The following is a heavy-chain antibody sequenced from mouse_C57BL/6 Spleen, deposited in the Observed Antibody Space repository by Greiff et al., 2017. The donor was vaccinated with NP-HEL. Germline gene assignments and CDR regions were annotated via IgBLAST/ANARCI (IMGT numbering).Heavy chain of an antibody. V-gene: IGHV1-82*01. Sequence: VQLKESGPELVKPGASVKLSCKASGYAFSSSWMNWVKQRPGKGLEWIGRIYPGDGDTNYNGKFKGKATLTADKSSSTAYMQLSSLTSEDSAVYFCAGSGGTGDFDYWGQGTTLTVSS. D-gene: IGHD4-1*01. J-gene: IGHJ2*01. CDR2: IYPGDGDT. CDR1: GYAFSSSW. CDR3: AGSGGTGDFDY.